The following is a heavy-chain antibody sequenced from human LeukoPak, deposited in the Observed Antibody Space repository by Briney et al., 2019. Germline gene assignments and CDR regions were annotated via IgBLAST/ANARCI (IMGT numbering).Heavy chain of an antibody. CDR1: GYTFTSYG. Sequence: GASVKVSCKASGYTFTSYGISWVRQAPGQGLEWMGWISAYNGNTNYAQKLQGRVTMTTDTSTSTAYMELRSLRSDDTAVYYCAAGVAGTMTTPFDYWGQGTLVTVSS. CDR3: AAGVAGTMTTPFDY. CDR2: ISAYNGNT. J-gene: IGHJ4*02. D-gene: IGHD6-19*01. V-gene: IGHV1-18*01.